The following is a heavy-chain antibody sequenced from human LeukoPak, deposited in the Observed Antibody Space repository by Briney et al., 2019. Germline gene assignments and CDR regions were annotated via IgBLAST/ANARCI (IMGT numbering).Heavy chain of an antibody. CDR1: GYTFTSSH. J-gene: IGHJ4*02. V-gene: IGHV1-46*01. Sequence: ASVKVSCKTSGYTFTSSHAHWVRQAPGQGLEWMGLVNCGDGYTNYAQKLQGRVSVTADTSTSTLYMDLTSLTTEDTAIYYCARDRGGSYSIDYWGQGTLATVSS. D-gene: IGHD1-26*01. CDR3: ARDRGGSYSIDY. CDR2: VNCGDGYT.